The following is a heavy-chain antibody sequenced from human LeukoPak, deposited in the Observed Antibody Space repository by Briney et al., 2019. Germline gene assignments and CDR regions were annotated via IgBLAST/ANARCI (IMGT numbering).Heavy chain of an antibody. CDR2: ISYDGSNK. CDR3: ARDLLGGWFDP. J-gene: IGHJ5*02. CDR1: GFTFSSYA. V-gene: IGHV3-30*01. D-gene: IGHD3-16*01. Sequence: GRSLRLSCAASGFTFSSYAMHWVRQAPGKGLEWVAVISYDGSNKYYADSVKGGFTISRDNSKNTLYLQMNSLRAEDTAVYYCARDLLGGWFDPWGQGTLVTVSS.